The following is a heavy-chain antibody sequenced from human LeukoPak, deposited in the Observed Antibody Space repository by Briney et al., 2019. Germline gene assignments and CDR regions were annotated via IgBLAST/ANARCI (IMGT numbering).Heavy chain of an antibody. CDR3: AKGGGGGLSADY. CDR1: GFTFSSYG. D-gene: IGHD3-16*01. J-gene: IGHJ4*02. Sequence: GRSLRLSCAASGFTFSSYGMPWVRQAPGKGLEWVAVISYDGSNKYYADSVKGRFTISRDNSKNTLYLQMNSLRAEDTAVYYCAKGGGGGLSADYWGQGTLVTVSS. CDR2: ISYDGSNK. V-gene: IGHV3-30*18.